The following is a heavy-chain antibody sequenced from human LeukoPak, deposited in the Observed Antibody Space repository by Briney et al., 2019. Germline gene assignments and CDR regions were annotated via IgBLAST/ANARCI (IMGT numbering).Heavy chain of an antibody. CDR1: GYSFTSYW. Sequence: PGESLKISCEASGYSFTSYWIGWVRQMPGKGLEWMGIIYPGDSDTRYSPSFQGQVTISADKSISTAYLQWSSLKASDTAMYYCARVNYDSSGYYYDARAFDIWGQGTMVTVSS. CDR3: ARVNYDSSGYYYDARAFDI. J-gene: IGHJ3*02. D-gene: IGHD3-22*01. V-gene: IGHV5-51*01. CDR2: IYPGDSDT.